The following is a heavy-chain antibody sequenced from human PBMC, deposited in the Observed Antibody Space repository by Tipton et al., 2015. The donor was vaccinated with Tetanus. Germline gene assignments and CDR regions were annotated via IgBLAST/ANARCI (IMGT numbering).Heavy chain of an antibody. CDR1: GFIFSTYS. CDR3: AKDPASRGWFDP. J-gene: IGHJ5*02. V-gene: IGHV3-23*01. Sequence: GSLRLSCAASGFIFSTYSMNWVRQAPGKGLEWVSGISVRGSHTYYADPVKGRFSISRDNSKNTVYLQMNSLRDEDTTVYYCAKDPASRGWFDPWGQGTLVSVSS. CDR2: ISVRGSHT.